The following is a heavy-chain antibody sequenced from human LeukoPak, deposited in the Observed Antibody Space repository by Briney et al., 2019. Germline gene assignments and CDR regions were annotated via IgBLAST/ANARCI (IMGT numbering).Heavy chain of an antibody. CDR3: AREAKVGATSFDY. V-gene: IGHV4-34*01. CDR1: GGSFSGYY. Sequence: NSSETLSLTCAVYGGSFSGYYWSWIRQPPGKGLEWIGEINHSGSTNYNPSLKSRVTISVDTSKNQFSLKLSSVTAADTAVYYCAREAKVGATSFDYWGQGTLVTVSS. J-gene: IGHJ4*02. CDR2: INHSGST. D-gene: IGHD1-26*01.